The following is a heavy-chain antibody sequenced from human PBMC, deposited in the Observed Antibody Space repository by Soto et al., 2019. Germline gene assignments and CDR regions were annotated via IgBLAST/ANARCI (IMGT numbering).Heavy chain of an antibody. D-gene: IGHD7-27*01. CDR2: IRRDNNNT. Sequence: QVQLVESGGGLVKPGGSLRLSCTASGFTLSDHYMSWIRQAPGKGLEWISYIRRDNNNTFYADSVKGRFNISRENAENSLYLQMNSLRAEDTAVYFCATCQLGATVLHHWGQGTLVTVSS. J-gene: IGHJ1*01. CDR1: GFTLSDHY. V-gene: IGHV3-11*01. CDR3: ATCQLGATVLHH.